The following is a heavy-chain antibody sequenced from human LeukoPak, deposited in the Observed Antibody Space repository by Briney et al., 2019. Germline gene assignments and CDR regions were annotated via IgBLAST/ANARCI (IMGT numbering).Heavy chain of an antibody. Sequence: PGGALRLSCAGSGFTFSDYAINWVRQAPGKGLEWVSYISSTGNTIFYADSVKGRFIISRDNSKNTLYLQMNSLRADDTAVYYCARDFGDNYSDYWGQGTLVTVSS. J-gene: IGHJ4*02. CDR3: ARDFGDNYSDY. V-gene: IGHV3-48*01. CDR2: ISSTGNTI. CDR1: GFTFSDYA. D-gene: IGHD3-10*01.